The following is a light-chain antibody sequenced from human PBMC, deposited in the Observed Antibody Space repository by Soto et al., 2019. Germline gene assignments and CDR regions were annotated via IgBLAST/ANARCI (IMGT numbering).Light chain of an antibody. CDR2: KAS. J-gene: IGKJ2*02. V-gene: IGKV1-5*03. CDR1: QSINSW. CDR3: QQYNGYSGT. Sequence: DTQMTQSPSTLSASVGDRVTITCRPSQSINSWLAWDQQKPGKAPRLLIYKASNLESGVPSRFSGSAAGTEFTLTVSSLKPDDLATYYGQQYNGYSGTFGQGTKLEIK.